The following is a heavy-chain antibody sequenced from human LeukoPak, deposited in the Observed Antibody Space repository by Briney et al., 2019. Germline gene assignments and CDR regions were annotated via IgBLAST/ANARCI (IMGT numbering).Heavy chain of an antibody. CDR2: INPNSGGS. J-gene: IGHJ4*02. Sequence: ASVKVSCKHPLDTLTPVLTYSVPAAPGQGLEWMGWINPNSGGSNNAQKFQGRVTMTRDTSISTAYMELSSLRSSPTVVFYCSRRESNDLYDYWGQGTLVTVSS. D-gene: IGHD3-3*01. CDR1: DTLTPVL. CDR3: SRRESNDLYDY. V-gene: IGHV1-2*02.